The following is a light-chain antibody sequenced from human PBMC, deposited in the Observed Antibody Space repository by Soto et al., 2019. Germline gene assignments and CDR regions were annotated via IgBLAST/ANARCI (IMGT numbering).Light chain of an antibody. Sequence: DIPMTQSPSTLSASVGDRVTITCRASQSISSWLAWYQQKPGKAPKLLIYKASSLESGVPSRFSGSGSGTESTLTISSLQPDDFATYYCQQYNSYPYTFGQGTKLEIK. CDR2: KAS. J-gene: IGKJ2*01. V-gene: IGKV1-5*03. CDR1: QSISSW. CDR3: QQYNSYPYT.